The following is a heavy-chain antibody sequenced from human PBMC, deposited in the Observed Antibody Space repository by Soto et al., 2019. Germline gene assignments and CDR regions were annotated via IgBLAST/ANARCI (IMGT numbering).Heavy chain of an antibody. Sequence: VASVKVSCKASGYTFTSYDINWLRQATGQGLEWMGWMTPNSGNTGYAQKFQGRVTMTRNTSISTAYMELSSLRSEDTAVYYYGSGSQQLYYYYYGMDVWGQGTTVTVSS. D-gene: IGHD3-10*01. J-gene: IGHJ6*02. CDR1: GYTFTSYD. CDR3: GSGSQQLYYYYYGMDV. V-gene: IGHV1-8*01. CDR2: MTPNSGNT.